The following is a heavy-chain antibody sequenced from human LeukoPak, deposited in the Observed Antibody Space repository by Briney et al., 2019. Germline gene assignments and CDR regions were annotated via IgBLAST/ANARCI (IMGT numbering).Heavy chain of an antibody. Sequence: TPSETLSLTCAVYGGSFSGFYWNWIRQPPGKGLEWIGEINHSGSTNYIPSLKSRITMLLDTSKNQFSLKLNSVTAADTAVYYCARGSQEYYGSFEGFDPWGQGTLVTVSS. J-gene: IGHJ5*02. CDR2: INHSGST. D-gene: IGHD3-22*01. CDR3: ARGSQEYYGSFEGFDP. V-gene: IGHV4-34*01. CDR1: GGSFSGFY.